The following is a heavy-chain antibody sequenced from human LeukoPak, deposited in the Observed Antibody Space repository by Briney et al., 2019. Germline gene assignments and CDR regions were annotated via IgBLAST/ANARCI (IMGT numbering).Heavy chain of an antibody. CDR3: ARGAGEQLWFYFDY. CDR2: IYHSGST. J-gene: IGHJ4*02. Sequence: SGTLSLTCAVSGGSISSSSWWSWVRQPPGKGLEWIGEIYHSGSTNYNPSLKSRVTISVDKSKNQFSLKLSSVTAADTAVYYCARGAGEQLWFYFDYWGQGTLVTVSS. D-gene: IGHD5-18*01. CDR1: GGSISSSSW. V-gene: IGHV4-4*02.